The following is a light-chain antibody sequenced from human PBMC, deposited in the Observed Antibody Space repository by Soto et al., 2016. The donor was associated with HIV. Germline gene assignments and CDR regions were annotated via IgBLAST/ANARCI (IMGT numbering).Light chain of an antibody. CDR2: QDN. J-gene: IGLJ1*01. CDR1: KLGDKY. CDR3: QAWDTSTAV. V-gene: IGLV3-1*01. Sequence: SYDLTQPPSVSVSPGQTASITCSGDKLGDKYACWYQQKPGQSPVLVIYQDNRRPSGIPERFSGSNSGNTATLIISGTQAMDEADYYCQAWDTSTAVFGTGTKVTV.